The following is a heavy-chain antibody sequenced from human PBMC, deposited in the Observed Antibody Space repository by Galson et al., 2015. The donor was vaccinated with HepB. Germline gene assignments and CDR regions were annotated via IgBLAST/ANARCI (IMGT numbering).Heavy chain of an antibody. D-gene: IGHD2-21*02. Sequence: SVKVSCKASGHTFTSYYMHWVRQAPGQGPEWMGIINPSADSTSYAQKFQGRVTMTRDTSTSTVYMELSSLRSEDTAVYYCARVRLAYCGGDCYSFDYWGHGTLVTVSS. CDR3: ARVRLAYCGGDCYSFDY. J-gene: IGHJ4*01. CDR2: INPSADST. V-gene: IGHV1-46*01. CDR1: GHTFTSYY.